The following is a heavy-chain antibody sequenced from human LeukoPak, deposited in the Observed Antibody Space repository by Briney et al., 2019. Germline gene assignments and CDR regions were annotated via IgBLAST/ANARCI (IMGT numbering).Heavy chain of an antibody. Sequence: GGSLRLSCAASGFTFSSYAMSWVRQAPGKGLDWVSGISGSGGSTYYADSVKGRFTISRDNSKNTLYLQMNSLRAEDTAVYYCAEDWTGTKPFDLWGRGTLVTVSS. D-gene: IGHD3/OR15-3a*01. CDR1: GFTFSSYA. J-gene: IGHJ2*01. V-gene: IGHV3-23*01. CDR3: AEDWTGTKPFDL. CDR2: ISGSGGST.